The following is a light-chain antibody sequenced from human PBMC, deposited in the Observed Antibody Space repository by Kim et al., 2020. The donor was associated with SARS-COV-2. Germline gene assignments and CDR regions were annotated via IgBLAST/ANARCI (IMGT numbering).Light chain of an antibody. J-gene: IGKJ1*01. CDR2: EAT. CDR3: QEHNTRT. Sequence: GDRVTITCRASEDIATWLAWYQQRPGKAPNLRIYEATNLEVGVPSRFAGSGSGTEFTLTISSLQTDDLGTYYCQEHNTRTFGQGTKVDIK. CDR1: EDIATW. V-gene: IGKV1-5*03.